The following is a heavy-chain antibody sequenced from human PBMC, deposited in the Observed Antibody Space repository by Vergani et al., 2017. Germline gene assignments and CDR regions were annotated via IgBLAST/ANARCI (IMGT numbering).Heavy chain of an antibody. CDR3: ARLYGSGSPFDY. D-gene: IGHD3-10*01. Sequence: QVQLQQWGAGLLKPSETLSLTCAVYGGSFSGYYWSWIRQPPGKGLEWSGEIKHSGSTNYNPSLKSRVTISVDTSKNQCSLKLSSVTAADTAVYYCARLYGSGSPFDYWGQGTLVTVSS. V-gene: IGHV4-34*01. J-gene: IGHJ4*02. CDR1: GGSFSGYY. CDR2: IKHSGST.